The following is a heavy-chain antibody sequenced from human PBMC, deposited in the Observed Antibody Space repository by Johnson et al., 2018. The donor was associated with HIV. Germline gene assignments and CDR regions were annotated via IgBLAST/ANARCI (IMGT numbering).Heavy chain of an antibody. D-gene: IGHD2-15*01. CDR3: AKEQGGFHI. J-gene: IGHJ3*02. CDR2: VTYDGSNK. Sequence: QVQLVESGGGVVQPGRSLRLSCTASGFTFSTNAMHWVRQAPGKGLEWVAGVTYDGSNKYYADSVKGRFTISRDNSKTTLDLQMNSLRPEDTAVYYCAKEQGGFHIWGQGTMVTVSS. CDR1: GFTFSTNA. V-gene: IGHV3-30*18.